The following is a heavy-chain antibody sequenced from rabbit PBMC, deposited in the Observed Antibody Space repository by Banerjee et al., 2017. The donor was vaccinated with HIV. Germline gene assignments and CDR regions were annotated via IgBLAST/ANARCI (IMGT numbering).Heavy chain of an antibody. V-gene: IGHV1S40*01. CDR1: GFDFSNNYY. J-gene: IGHJ4*01. CDR3: ARSGNGDYGYALNL. CDR2: IYAGSSGST. Sequence: QSLEESGGGLVQPEGSLTLTCKASGFDFSNNYYMCWVRQAPGKGLEWIACIYAGSSGSTYYASWAKGRFTISKTSSTTVTLQMTSLTVADTATYFCARSGNGDYGYALNLWGQGTLVTVS. D-gene: IGHD6-1*01.